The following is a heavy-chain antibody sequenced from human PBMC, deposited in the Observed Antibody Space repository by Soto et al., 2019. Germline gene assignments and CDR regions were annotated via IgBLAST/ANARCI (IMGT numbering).Heavy chain of an antibody. CDR2: ISYDGTNQ. Sequence: QVQLVESGGGVVQPGRYLRLSCAASGFTFSSHAMHWGRQAPGKGREWVAFISYDGTNQHYAESVNGRFTISRDNSENTLYLKMNSLRGEDTAMYYCARDLGAWKFDYWGQGTLVTVSS. J-gene: IGHJ4*02. CDR3: ARDLGAWKFDY. V-gene: IGHV3-30-3*01. CDR1: GFTFSSHA. D-gene: IGHD1-1*01.